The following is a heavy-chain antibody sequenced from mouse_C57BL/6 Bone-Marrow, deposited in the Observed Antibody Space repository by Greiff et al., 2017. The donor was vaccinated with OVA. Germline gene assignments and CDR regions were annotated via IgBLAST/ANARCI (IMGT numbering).Heavy chain of an antibody. J-gene: IGHJ1*03. CDR2: IYYSGTI. V-gene: IGHV3-5*01. CDR1: GISITTGNYR. D-gene: IGHD2-5*01. Sequence: DVKLVESGPGLVKPSQTVFLTCTVTGISITTGNYRWSWIRQFPGNKLEWIGYIYYSGTITYNPSLTSRTTITRDTPKNQFFLEMNSLTAEDTATYYCARETPWYSNYWYFDVWGTGTTVTVSS. CDR3: ARETPWYSNYWYFDV.